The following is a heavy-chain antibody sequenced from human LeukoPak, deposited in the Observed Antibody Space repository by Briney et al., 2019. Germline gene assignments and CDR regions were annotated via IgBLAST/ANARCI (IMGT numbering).Heavy chain of an antibody. J-gene: IGHJ3*02. CDR2: IYPGDSDT. D-gene: IGHD6-19*01. CDR1: GYSFTSYW. CDR3: ASGSIAVADYLHAFDI. V-gene: IGHV5-51*01. Sequence: GESLKISCKGSGYSFTSYWIGWVRQMPGKGLEWMGIIYPGDSDTRYSPSFQGQVTISADKSISTAYLQWSSLKASDTAMYYCASGSIAVADYLHAFDIWGQGTMVTVSS.